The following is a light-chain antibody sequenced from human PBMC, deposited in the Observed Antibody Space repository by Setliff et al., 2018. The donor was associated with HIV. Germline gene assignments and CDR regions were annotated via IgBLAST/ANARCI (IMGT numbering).Light chain of an antibody. Sequence: QSALTQPASVSGSPGQSTTISCTGTSSDFGAYNFVSWYQQHPGKAPKLMIYDVSNRPSGVSNRFSGSKSGNTASLSISGLQGEDEADYYCSSFRSSNSWVFGGGTKVTVL. CDR2: DVS. CDR1: SSDFGAYNF. CDR3: SSFRSSNSWV. V-gene: IGLV2-14*03. J-gene: IGLJ3*02.